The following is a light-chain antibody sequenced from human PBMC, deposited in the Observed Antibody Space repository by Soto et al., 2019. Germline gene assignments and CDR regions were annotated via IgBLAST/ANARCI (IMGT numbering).Light chain of an antibody. CDR3: QQGYSSRWT. Sequence: DIPMTQSPSSLSASVGDRVTITCRASQNIRSYLNWYQQKPGKAPQLLIYATSSLQTGVPSRFSASGSATDFSLVISDLQPEDSATYYCQQGYSSRWTSGRGTKVEI. J-gene: IGKJ1*01. CDR1: QNIRSY. V-gene: IGKV1-39*01. CDR2: ATS.